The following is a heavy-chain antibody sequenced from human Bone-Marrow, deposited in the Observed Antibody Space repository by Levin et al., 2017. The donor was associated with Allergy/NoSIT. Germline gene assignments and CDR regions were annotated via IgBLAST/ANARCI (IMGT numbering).Heavy chain of an antibody. CDR3: AKDIRGGWELPSYFDY. CDR2: ISWNSGSI. J-gene: IGHJ4*02. V-gene: IGHV3-9*01. CDR1: GFTFDDYA. D-gene: IGHD1-26*01. Sequence: GGSLRLSCAASGFTFDDYAMHWVRQAPGKGLEWVSGISWNSGSIRYADSVKGRFTISRDNAKNSLYLQMNSLRAEDTALYYCAKDIRGGWELPSYFDYWGQGTLVTVSS.